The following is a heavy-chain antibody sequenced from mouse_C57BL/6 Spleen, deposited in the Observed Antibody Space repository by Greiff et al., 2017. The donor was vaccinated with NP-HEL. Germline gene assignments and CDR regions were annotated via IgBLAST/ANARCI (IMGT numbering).Heavy chain of an antibody. CDR1: GFTFGDYY. J-gene: IGHJ4*01. V-gene: IGHV5-16*01. CDR3: AREGGKGAMDY. D-gene: IGHD1-1*01. Sequence: EVKLVESEGGLVQPGSSMKLSCTASGFTFGDYYMAWVRQVPEKGLEWVANINYDGSSTYYLDSLKSRFIISRDNAKNILYLQMSSLKSEDTATYYCAREGGKGAMDYWGQGTSVTVSS. CDR2: INYDGSST.